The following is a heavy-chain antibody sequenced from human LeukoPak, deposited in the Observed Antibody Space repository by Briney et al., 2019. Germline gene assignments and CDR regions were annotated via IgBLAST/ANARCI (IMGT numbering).Heavy chain of an antibody. CDR2: ISGSGGST. CDR1: GFTVSSNY. Sequence: GGSLRLSCAASGFTVSSNYMSWVRQAPGKGLEWVSAISGSGGSTYYADSVKGRFTISRDNSKNTLYLQMNSLRAEDTAVYYCAKSPYYGGNHDYWGQGTLVTVSS. J-gene: IGHJ4*02. D-gene: IGHD4-23*01. CDR3: AKSPYYGGNHDY. V-gene: IGHV3-23*01.